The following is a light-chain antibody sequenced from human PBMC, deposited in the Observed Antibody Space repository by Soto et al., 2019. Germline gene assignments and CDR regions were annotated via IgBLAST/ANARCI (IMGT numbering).Light chain of an antibody. CDR2: DVS. V-gene: IGLV2-14*01. CDR3: SSYTSSSTL. CDR1: SSDVGGYNY. J-gene: IGLJ1*01. Sequence: QSGLTQPASVSGSPGQSITISCTGTSSDVGGYNYVSWYQQLPGKAPKLMIYDVSNRPSGVSNRFSGSKSGNTASLTISGLQAEDEADYYCSSYTSSSTLFGNGTKVTVL.